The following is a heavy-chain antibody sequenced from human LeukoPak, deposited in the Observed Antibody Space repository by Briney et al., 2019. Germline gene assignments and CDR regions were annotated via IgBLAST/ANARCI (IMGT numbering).Heavy chain of an antibody. CDR3: TRTTTYYVFDY. Sequence: GGSLRLSCAASGFTFSSYEMNWVRQAPGKGLEWVSYISSSGSTIYYADSVKGRFTISRDNAKNSLYLQMNSLKTEDTAVYYCTRTTTYYVFDYWGQGTLVTVSS. CDR2: ISSSGSTI. V-gene: IGHV3-48*03. D-gene: IGHD1-26*01. CDR1: GFTFSSYE. J-gene: IGHJ4*02.